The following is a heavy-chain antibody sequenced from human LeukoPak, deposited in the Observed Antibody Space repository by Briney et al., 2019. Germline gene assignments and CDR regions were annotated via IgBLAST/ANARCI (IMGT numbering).Heavy chain of an antibody. J-gene: IGHJ4*02. V-gene: IGHV4-39*07. D-gene: IGHD7-27*01. CDR1: GGSISSSSHY. CDR2: IYYSGST. Sequence: PSETLSLTCTVSGGSISSSSHYWGWIRQPPGKGLEWIGSIYYSGSTYYNPSLKSRVTISVDTSKNQFSLKLSSVTAADTAVYFCARGFRGDNFDYWGQGTLVTVFS. CDR3: ARGFRGDNFDY.